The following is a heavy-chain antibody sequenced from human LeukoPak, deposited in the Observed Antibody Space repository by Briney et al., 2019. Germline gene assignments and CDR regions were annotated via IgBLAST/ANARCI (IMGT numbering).Heavy chain of an antibody. CDR1: GFTFSSYS. CDR3: ASGYSREREDY. Sequence: PGGSLRLSCAASGFTFSSYSMNWVRPARGKGLEWVSSISSSSSYIYYADSVKGRFTISRDNAKNSLYLQMNSLRAEDTAVYYCASGYSREREDYWGQGTLVTVSS. J-gene: IGHJ4*02. D-gene: IGHD5-18*01. CDR2: ISSSSSYI. V-gene: IGHV3-21*01.